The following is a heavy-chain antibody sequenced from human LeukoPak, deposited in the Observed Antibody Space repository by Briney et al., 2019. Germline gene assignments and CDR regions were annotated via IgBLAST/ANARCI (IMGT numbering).Heavy chain of an antibody. J-gene: IGHJ4*02. CDR1: GFSFSSYS. CDR3: ARGLYYYDSSGYYPPGDY. Sequence: GGSLRLSCAASGFSFSSYSMNWVRQAPGKGLEWVSYISSSSSTIYYADSVKGRFTISRDNAKNSLYLQMNSLRDEDTAVYYCARGLYYYDSSGYYPPGDYWGQGTLVTVSS. V-gene: IGHV3-48*02. CDR2: ISSSSSTI. D-gene: IGHD3-22*01.